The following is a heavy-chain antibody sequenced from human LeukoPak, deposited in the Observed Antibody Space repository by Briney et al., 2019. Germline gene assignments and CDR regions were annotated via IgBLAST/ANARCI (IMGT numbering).Heavy chain of an antibody. V-gene: IGHV4-59*01. J-gene: IGHJ4*02. CDR1: GGSISSYY. CDR3: ARHYYGSGRKPDY. Sequence: SETLSLTCTVSGGSISSYYWSWIRQPPGKGLEWIGYIYYSGSTNYNPSLKSRVTISVDTSKNQFSLKLSSVTAADTAVYYCARHYYGSGRKPDYWGQGTLVTVSS. D-gene: IGHD3-10*01. CDR2: IYYSGST.